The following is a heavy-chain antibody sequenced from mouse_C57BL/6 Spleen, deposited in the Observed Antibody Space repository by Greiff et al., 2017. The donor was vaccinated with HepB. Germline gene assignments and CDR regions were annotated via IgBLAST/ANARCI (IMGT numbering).Heavy chain of an antibody. Sequence: EVMLVESGGGLVKPGGSLKLSCAASGFTFSSYAMSWVRQTPEKRLEWVATISDGGSYTYYPDNVKGRFTISRDNAKNNLYLQMSHLKSEDTAMYYCARVLYYSNFSFDYWGQGTTRTVSS. CDR3: ARVLYYSNFSFDY. J-gene: IGHJ2*01. CDR2: ISDGGSYT. V-gene: IGHV5-4*03. D-gene: IGHD2-5*01. CDR1: GFTFSSYA.